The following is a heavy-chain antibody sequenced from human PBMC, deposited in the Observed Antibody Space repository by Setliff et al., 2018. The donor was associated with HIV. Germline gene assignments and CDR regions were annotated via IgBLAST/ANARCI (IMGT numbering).Heavy chain of an antibody. CDR3: ARRGYSSGYFDY. CDR2: IYYSGSS. V-gene: IGHV4-39*01. J-gene: IGHJ4*02. Sequence: SETLSLTCTVSGGSISSGSYYWGWIRQPPGKGLEWIGNIYYSGSSYYNPSLKSRVTISVDTPKNQFSLKLSSVTAADTAVYYCARRGYSSGYFDYWGQGMLVTVSS. CDR1: GGSISSGSYY. D-gene: IGHD6-19*01.